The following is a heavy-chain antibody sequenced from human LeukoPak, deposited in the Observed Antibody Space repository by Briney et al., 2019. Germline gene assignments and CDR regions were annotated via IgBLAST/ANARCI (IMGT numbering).Heavy chain of an antibody. CDR1: GGSISSYY. CDR3: ARSGRRNDAFDI. V-gene: IGHV4-59*01. CDR2: IYYSGST. J-gene: IGHJ3*02. Sequence: SETLSLTCTVSGGSISSYYWSWIRQPPGKGLEWIGYIYYSGSTNYNPSLKSRVTISVDTSKNQFSLKLSSVTAADTAVYYCARSGRRNDAFDIWGQGTMVTVSS.